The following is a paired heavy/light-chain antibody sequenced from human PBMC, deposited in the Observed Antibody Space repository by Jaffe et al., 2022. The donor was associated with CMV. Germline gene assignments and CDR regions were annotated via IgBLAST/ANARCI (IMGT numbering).Light chain of an antibody. CDR2: DVS. CDR3: SSYTSSSTLL. J-gene: IGLJ2*01. Sequence: QSALTQPASVSGSPGQSITISCTGTSSDVGGYNYVSWYQQHPGKAPKLMIYDVSNRPSGVSNRFSGSKSGNTASLTISGLQAEDEADYYCSSYTSSSTLLFGGGTKLTVL. CDR1: SSDVGGYNY. V-gene: IGLV2-14*03.
Heavy chain of an antibody. Sequence: QVQLVQSGAEVKKPGSSVKVSCKASGGTFSSYAISWVRQAPGQGLEWMGRIIPILGIANYAQKFQGRVTITADKSTSTAYMELSSLRSEDTAVYYCAREETEWSIAARPEYYYYYMDVWGKGTTVTVSS. CDR1: GGTFSSYA. CDR3: AREETEWSIAARPEYYYYYMDV. CDR2: IIPILGIA. V-gene: IGHV1-69*09. J-gene: IGHJ6*03. D-gene: IGHD6-6*01.